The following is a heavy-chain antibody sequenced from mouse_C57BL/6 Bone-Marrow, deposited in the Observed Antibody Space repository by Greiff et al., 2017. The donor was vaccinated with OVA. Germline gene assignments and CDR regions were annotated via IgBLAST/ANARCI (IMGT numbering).Heavy chain of an antibody. V-gene: IGHV1-66*01. CDR2: IYPGSGNT. CDR1: GYSFTSYY. J-gene: IGHJ1*03. D-gene: IGHD3-1*01. Sequence: VQVVESGPELVKPGASVKISCKASGYSFTSYYIHWVKQRPGQGLEWIGWIYPGSGNTKYNEKFKGKATLTADTSSSTAYMQLSSLTSEDAAVYYCASSGVYTRYFDVWGTGTTVTVSS. CDR3: ASSGVYTRYFDV.